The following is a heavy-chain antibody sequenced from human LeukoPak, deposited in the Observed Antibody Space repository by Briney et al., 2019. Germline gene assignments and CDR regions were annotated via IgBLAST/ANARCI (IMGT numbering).Heavy chain of an antibody. V-gene: IGHV1-46*01. CDR1: GYTFTSYY. CDR2: INPSGGST. D-gene: IGHD6-13*01. J-gene: IGHJ4*02. CDR3: ARSLGARKWASSLNFDY. Sequence: ASVKVSCKAYGYTFTSYYMHWVRQAPGQGLEWMGIINPSGGSTSYAQKFQGRVTMTRDTSTSTVYMELSSLRSEDTAVYYCARSLGARKWASSLNFDYWGQGTLVTVSS.